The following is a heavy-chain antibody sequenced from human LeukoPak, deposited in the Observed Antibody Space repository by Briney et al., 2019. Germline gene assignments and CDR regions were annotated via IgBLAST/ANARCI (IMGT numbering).Heavy chain of an antibody. CDR2: IIPIFGTA. CDR3: ASCDYYDSSGYCCFDY. CDR1: GGTFISYA. D-gene: IGHD3-22*01. J-gene: IGHJ4*02. Sequence: SVKVSCKASGGTFISYAISWVRQAPGQGREWMGGIIPIFGTANYAQKFQGRVTITTDESTSTAYMELSSLRSEDTAVYYCASCDYYDSSGYCCFDYWGQGTLVTVSS. V-gene: IGHV1-69*05.